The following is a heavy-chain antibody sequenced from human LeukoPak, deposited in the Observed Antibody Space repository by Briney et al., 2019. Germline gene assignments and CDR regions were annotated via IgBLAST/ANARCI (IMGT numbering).Heavy chain of an antibody. J-gene: IGHJ4*02. D-gene: IGHD3-10*01. CDR2: IRYDGAEK. CDR1: GFTFSSYG. CDR3: ATMVRGVFDF. V-gene: IGHV3-30*02. Sequence: GGSLRLSCAASGFTFSSYGSHWVRQAPGKGLEWVAFIRYDGAEKYSADSVKGRFTISRGNSKNILYLQMTSLRVEDTAVYYCATMVRGVFDFWGQGTLVTVSS.